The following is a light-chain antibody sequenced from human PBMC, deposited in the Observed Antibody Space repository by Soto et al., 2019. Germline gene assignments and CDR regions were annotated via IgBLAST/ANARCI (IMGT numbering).Light chain of an antibody. V-gene: IGKV1-5*03. Sequence: ILMTQSPSTLSASVGDRVTITCRASQSVNSWLAWYQQKPGKAPDLLIYKATILESGVPTRFSGSRAGKEFTLTISRLHAEDFANYYCQQYYTEGAFGEGTKLEIK. J-gene: IGKJ2*01. CDR3: QQYYTEGA. CDR1: QSVNSW. CDR2: KAT.